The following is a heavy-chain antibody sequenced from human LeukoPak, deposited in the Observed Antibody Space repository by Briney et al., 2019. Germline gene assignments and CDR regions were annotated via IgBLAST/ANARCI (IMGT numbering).Heavy chain of an antibody. CDR2: IYHSGST. V-gene: IGHV4-38-2*02. CDR1: GYSISSSYY. D-gene: IGHD4-23*01. J-gene: IGHJ4*02. Sequence: SETLSLTCTVSGYSISSSYYWGWIRRPPGKGLEWIGSIYHSGSTYYNPSLKSRVTISVDTSKNQFSLKLNPVTAADTAVYYCARVAGGSRSKYYFDYWGQGTLVTVSS. CDR3: ARVAGGSRSKYYFDY.